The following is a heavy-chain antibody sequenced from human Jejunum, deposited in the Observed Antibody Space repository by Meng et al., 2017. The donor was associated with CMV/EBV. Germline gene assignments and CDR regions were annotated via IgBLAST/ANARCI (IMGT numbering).Heavy chain of an antibody. CDR3: TGQKQGVAGRGTSDY. CDR1: FVYSTYS. Sequence: FVYSTYSMNWVSQAPGKGLEWVSVISSSSSCIYYADSVKGRFTISRDNAKNSLFLQMNSLGDDDTAIFYCTGQKQGVAGRGTSDYWGQGTLVTVPQ. J-gene: IGHJ4*02. V-gene: IGHV3-21*01. D-gene: IGHD6-13*01. CDR2: ISSSSSCI.